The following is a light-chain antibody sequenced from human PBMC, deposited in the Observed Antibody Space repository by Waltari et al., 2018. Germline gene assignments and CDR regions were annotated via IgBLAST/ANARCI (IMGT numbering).Light chain of an antibody. V-gene: IGKV3-11*01. J-gene: IGKJ2*01. Sequence: EIVLPKSPATLSLSPGDRATLSCRASQSVRSYLAWSQQKPGQAPRLLIHGASNRATGIPARFSGSGSGTDFTLTISSLEPEDFAVYYCQQRSSWPNTFGQGTKLEI. CDR3: QQRSSWPNT. CDR1: QSVRSY. CDR2: GAS.